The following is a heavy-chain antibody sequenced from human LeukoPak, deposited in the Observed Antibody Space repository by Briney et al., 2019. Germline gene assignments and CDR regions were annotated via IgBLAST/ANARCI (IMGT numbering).Heavy chain of an antibody. CDR1: GFTFSSYW. D-gene: IGHD1-26*01. J-gene: IGHJ4*02. CDR2: INSDGSST. Sequence: PGGSLRLSCAASGFTFSSYWMHWVRRAPGKGLVWVSRINSDGSSTSYADSVKGRFTISRDNAKNTLHLQMNSLRAEDTAVYYCAGGWDYFDYWGQGTLVTVSS. CDR3: AGGWDYFDY. V-gene: IGHV3-74*01.